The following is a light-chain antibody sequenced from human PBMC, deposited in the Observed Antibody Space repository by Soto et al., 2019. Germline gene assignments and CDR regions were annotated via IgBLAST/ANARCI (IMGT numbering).Light chain of an antibody. CDR3: QHYGSTPPWT. Sequence: EIVLTQSPGTLSMSPGERATLSCRASQSVSSNYLAWYQQKPGQGPRLLIFGASSRATGIPDRFSGSGSGTDFTLTISRLEPEDFAVYYCQHYGSTPPWTFGQGTKVDIK. J-gene: IGKJ1*01. CDR1: QSVSSNY. V-gene: IGKV3-20*01. CDR2: GAS.